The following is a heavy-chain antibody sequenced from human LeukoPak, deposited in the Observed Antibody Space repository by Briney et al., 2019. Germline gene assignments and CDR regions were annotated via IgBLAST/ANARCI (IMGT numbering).Heavy chain of an antibody. D-gene: IGHD3-10*01. V-gene: IGHV1-8*03. J-gene: IGHJ3*02. Sequence: ASVKVSCKASGYTFTSYDINWVRQATGQGLEWMGWMNPNSGNTGYAQKFQGRVTITRNTSISTAYMELSSLRSEDTAVYYCARNSNYYGSGAEDAFDIWGQGTMVTVSS. CDR1: GYTFTSYD. CDR3: ARNSNYYGSGAEDAFDI. CDR2: MNPNSGNT.